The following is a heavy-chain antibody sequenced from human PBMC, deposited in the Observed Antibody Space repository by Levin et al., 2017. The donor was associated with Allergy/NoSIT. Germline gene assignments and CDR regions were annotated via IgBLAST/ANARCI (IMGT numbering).Heavy chain of an antibody. D-gene: IGHD3-16*01. V-gene: IGHV4-61*01. CDR2: IYYSGST. Sequence: PSETLSLTCTVSGGSVTSGSYYWSWIRQPPGKGLEWIGYIYYSGSTSYNPSLKSRVTISVHTSKNQFSLKVRSVTAADTALYYCAGLYGNLAFGGYWGQGTLVTGSS. J-gene: IGHJ4*02. CDR3: AGLYGNLAFGGY. CDR1: GGSVTSGSYY.